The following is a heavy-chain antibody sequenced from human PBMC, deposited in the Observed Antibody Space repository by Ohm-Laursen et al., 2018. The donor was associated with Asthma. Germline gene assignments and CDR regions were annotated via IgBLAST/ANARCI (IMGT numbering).Heavy chain of an antibody. V-gene: IGHV4-31*03. CDR3: ARGTFYYESTGYYFFDH. J-gene: IGHJ4*02. CDR1: GGSISSGGYY. Sequence: SQTLSLTCTVSGGSISSGGYYWSWIRQHPGKGLEWIGYSHYDGATFYNPSLKSRVTISVDTSKNQFSLKLSPVTAADTAVYYCARGTFYYESTGYYFFDHWGQGALVTVSS. D-gene: IGHD3-22*01. CDR2: SHYDGAT.